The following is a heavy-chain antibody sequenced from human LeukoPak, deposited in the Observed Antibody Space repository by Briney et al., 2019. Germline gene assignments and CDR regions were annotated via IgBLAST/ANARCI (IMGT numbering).Heavy chain of an antibody. D-gene: IGHD1-26*01. J-gene: IGHJ4*02. V-gene: IGHV3-30-3*01. CDR3: AREEIPGSYLDY. CDR1: GFTFSSYA. Sequence: GRSLRLSCAASGFTFSSYAMHWVRQAPGKGLEWVAVISYDGSNKYYADSVKGRFTISRDNSKNTLYLQMNSLRAEDTAVYYCAREEIPGSYLDYWGQGTLVTVSS. CDR2: ISYDGSNK.